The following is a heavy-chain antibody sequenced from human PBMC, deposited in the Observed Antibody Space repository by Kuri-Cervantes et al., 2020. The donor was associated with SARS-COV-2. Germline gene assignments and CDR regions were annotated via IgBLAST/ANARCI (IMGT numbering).Heavy chain of an antibody. CDR1: GYTFTSYA. V-gene: IGHV1-3*02. J-gene: IGHJ5*02. CDR2: SNAGNGNT. Sequence: ASVKVSCKASGYTFTSYAMHWVRQAPGQRLEWMGWSNAGNGNTKYSQEFQGRVTITRDTSASTAHMELSRLRSDDTAVYYCARGGSSSWDNWFDPWGQGTLVTVSS. CDR3: ARGGSSSWDNWFDP. D-gene: IGHD6-13*01.